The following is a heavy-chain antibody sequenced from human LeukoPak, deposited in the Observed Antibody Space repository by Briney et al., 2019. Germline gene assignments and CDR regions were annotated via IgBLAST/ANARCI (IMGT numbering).Heavy chain of an antibody. D-gene: IGHD4-17*01. CDR1: GGSISGYF. CDR2: NYSSGTT. CDR3: ARYGMTSVTPWGFDY. J-gene: IGHJ4*02. Sequence: SETLSLTCTVSGGSISGYFWSWIRQPPGKGLEWIGYNYSSGTTTSNPSLRSRVTISVDSSRNQFSLRLTSVTAADTAVYYCARYGMTSVTPWGFDYWGQGTLVTVSS. V-gene: IGHV4-59*01.